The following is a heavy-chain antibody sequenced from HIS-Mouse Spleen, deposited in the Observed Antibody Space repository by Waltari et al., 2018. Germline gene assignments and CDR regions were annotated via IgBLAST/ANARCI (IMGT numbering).Heavy chain of an antibody. V-gene: IGHV3-33*06. CDR3: AKGGLMVYAIGDY. CDR1: GFTFSSYG. J-gene: IGHJ4*02. D-gene: IGHD2-8*01. CDR2: RWYDGSNK. Sequence: QVQLVESGGGVFQPGRSLRLSCAASGFTFSSYGMHWVRQDPGKGLEWVAVRWYDGSNKYYAEYVKGRFTISKDNSKHTLYLQMNSLRAEDTAVYYCAKGGLMVYAIGDYWGQGTLVTVSS.